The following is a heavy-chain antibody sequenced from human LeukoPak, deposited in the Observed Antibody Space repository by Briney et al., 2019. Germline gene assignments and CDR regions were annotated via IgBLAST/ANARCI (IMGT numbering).Heavy chain of an antibody. Sequence: ASVTVSCKASGYTFTSYDIHWVRQATGQGLEWMGWMNPNSGNTGYAQKFQGRVTMTRNTSMSKAYMELSSLRSEDTAVYYCARDQLLQDFDYWGQGTLVTVSS. CDR2: MNPNSGNT. CDR3: ARDQLLQDFDY. J-gene: IGHJ4*02. V-gene: IGHV1-8*01. CDR1: GYTFTSYD. D-gene: IGHD2-2*01.